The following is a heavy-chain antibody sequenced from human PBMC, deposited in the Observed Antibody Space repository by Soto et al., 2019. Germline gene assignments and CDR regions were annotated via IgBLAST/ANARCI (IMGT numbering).Heavy chain of an antibody. CDR1: GGSFSGYY. CDR3: ARQQLWLYYYYYGMDV. D-gene: IGHD6-13*01. CDR2: INHSGST. V-gene: IGHV4-34*01. J-gene: IGHJ6*02. Sequence: SETLSLTCAVYGGSFSGYYWSWIRQPPGKGLEWIGEINHSGSTNYNPSLKSRVTISVDTSKNQFSLKLSSVTAADTAVYYCARQQLWLYYYYYGMDVWGQGTTVTVSS.